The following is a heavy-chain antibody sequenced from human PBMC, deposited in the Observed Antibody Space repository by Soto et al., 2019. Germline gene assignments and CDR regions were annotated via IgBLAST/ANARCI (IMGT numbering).Heavy chain of an antibody. Sequence: PSETLSLTCTVSGGSISSYYWSWIRQPPGKGLEWIGYIYYSGSTNYNPSLKSRVTISVDTSKNQFSLKLSSVTAADTAVYYCAREGDNWNYVGSLSYWGQGTLVTVSS. CDR3: AREGDNWNYVGSLSY. D-gene: IGHD1-7*01. V-gene: IGHV4-59*01. CDR2: IYYSGST. CDR1: GGSISSYY. J-gene: IGHJ4*02.